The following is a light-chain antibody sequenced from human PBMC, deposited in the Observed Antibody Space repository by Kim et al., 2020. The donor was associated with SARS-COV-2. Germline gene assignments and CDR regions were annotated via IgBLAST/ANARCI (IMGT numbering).Light chain of an antibody. CDR1: QSVASY. V-gene: IGKV3-11*01. Sequence: SPGERATLSCRASQSVASYLAWYQQKPGQAPRLLIYEASNRATGVPARFSGSGSGTDFTLTISSLEPEDFAVYYCQQRGTWHPITFGQGTRLEIK. CDR2: EAS. J-gene: IGKJ5*01. CDR3: QQRGTWHPIT.